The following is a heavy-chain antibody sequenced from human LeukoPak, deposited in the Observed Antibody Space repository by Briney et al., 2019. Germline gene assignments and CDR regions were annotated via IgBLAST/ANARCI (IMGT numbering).Heavy chain of an antibody. J-gene: IGHJ4*02. Sequence: GGSLRLSCAASGFTFNSYFMSWVRQAPGKGLEWVANIKQDGSEKSYVDSVKGRFTISRDNAKNSLYLQMNSLRAEDTDVYYCARDRYYYDSSGYYRTMYYFDYWGQGTLVTVSS. CDR2: IKQDGSEK. V-gene: IGHV3-7*01. CDR1: GFTFNSYF. D-gene: IGHD3-22*01. CDR3: ARDRYYYDSSGYYRTMYYFDY.